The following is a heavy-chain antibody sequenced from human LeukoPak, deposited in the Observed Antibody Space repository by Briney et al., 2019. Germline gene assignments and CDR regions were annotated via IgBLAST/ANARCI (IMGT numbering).Heavy chain of an antibody. Sequence: SQTLSLTCTLSGGSITRGGDYWSWIRQHPGKGLEWIGYIYYSGSTYYNPSLKSRVTISVDTSKNQFSLKLSSVTAADTAVSYCASLSSDSSGYPELDYWGQGTLVTVSS. CDR2: IYYSGST. V-gene: IGHV4-31*03. CDR1: GGSITRGGDY. J-gene: IGHJ4*02. CDR3: ASLSSDSSGYPELDY. D-gene: IGHD3-22*01.